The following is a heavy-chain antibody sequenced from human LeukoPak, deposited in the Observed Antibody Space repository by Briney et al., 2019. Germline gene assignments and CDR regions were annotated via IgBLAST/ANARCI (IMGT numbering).Heavy chain of an antibody. CDR3: ARYRMEFFDY. CDR2: IYTRGST. J-gene: IGHJ4*02. CDR1: GGSISSYY. Sequence: PSETLSLTCTVSGGSISSYYCSWIRQPAGKGLEWIGRIYTRGSTTYNPSLKSRVTMSVDTSKTQFPLKLSSVTAADTAVYYCARYRMEFFDYWGQGTLVTVSS. D-gene: IGHD3-10*01. V-gene: IGHV4-4*07.